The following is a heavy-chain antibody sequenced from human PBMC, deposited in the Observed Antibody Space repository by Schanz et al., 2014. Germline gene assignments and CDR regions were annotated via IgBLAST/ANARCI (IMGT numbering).Heavy chain of an antibody. CDR1: GFTFSSYA. Sequence: EVQLLESGGGLVQPGGSLRLSCAASGFTFSSYAMSWVRQAPGKGLEWVSAISGSGGSTYYADSVKGRFTISRDNSKNSLYLQMHSLRAEDTAVYYCARIGGSVFDYWAQGTLVTVSS. D-gene: IGHD3-10*01. J-gene: IGHJ4*02. CDR3: ARIGGSVFDY. CDR2: ISGSGGST. V-gene: IGHV3-23*01.